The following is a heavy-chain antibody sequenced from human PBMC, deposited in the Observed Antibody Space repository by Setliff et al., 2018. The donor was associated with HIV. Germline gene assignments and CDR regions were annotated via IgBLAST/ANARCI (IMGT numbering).Heavy chain of an antibody. Sequence: GGSLRLSCAASGLTFTSYAMTWVRQAPGKGLEWVSAISGSGGSTYYADSVKGRFTISRDNSKNTLYLQMNSLRAEDTAVYYCAGESSIAVAEYFQHWGQGTLVTVSS. D-gene: IGHD6-19*01. V-gene: IGHV3-23*01. CDR3: AGESSIAVAEYFQH. J-gene: IGHJ1*01. CDR1: GLTFTSYA. CDR2: ISGSGGST.